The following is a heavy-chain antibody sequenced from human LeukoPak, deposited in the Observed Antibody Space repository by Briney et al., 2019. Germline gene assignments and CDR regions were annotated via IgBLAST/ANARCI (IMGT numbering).Heavy chain of an antibody. CDR3: ARDLCVRGSTSCYGNWFDP. D-gene: IGHD2-2*01. J-gene: IGHJ5*02. CDR2: IYTSGST. Sequence: SETLSLTCTVSGGSISSYYWSWIRQPPGKGLEWIGRIYTSGSTNYNPSLKSRVTMSVDTSKNQFSLKLSSVTAADTAVYYCARDLCVRGSTSCYGNWFDPWGQGTLVTVSS. V-gene: IGHV4-4*07. CDR1: GGSISSYY.